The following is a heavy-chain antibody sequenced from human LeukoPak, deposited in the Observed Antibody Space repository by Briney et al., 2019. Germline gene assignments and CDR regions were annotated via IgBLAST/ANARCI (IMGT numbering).Heavy chain of an antibody. J-gene: IGHJ4*02. Sequence: SVKVSCKASGGTFISYAISWVRQAPGQGLEWMGGIIPIFGTANYAQKFQGRVTITADESTSTAYMELSSLRSEDTAVYYCARATYYDFWSGYTFDYWGQGTLVTVSS. CDR2: IIPIFGTA. CDR3: ARATYYDFWSGYTFDY. D-gene: IGHD3-3*01. CDR1: GGTFISYA. V-gene: IGHV1-69*13.